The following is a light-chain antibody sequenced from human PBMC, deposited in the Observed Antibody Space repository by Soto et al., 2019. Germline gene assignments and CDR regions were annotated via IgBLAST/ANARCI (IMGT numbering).Light chain of an antibody. CDR1: QDIDKH. V-gene: IGKV1-27*01. CDR3: QTYDKAPWT. Sequence: DIQMTQSPSSLSASVGGRVSITCRASQDIDKHLAWYQQKAGKSPQLLIFGAFTLQSGVPSSFSGSGSGTDFTLTINNVQPEDFATYYCQTYDKAPWTFGPGTKV. J-gene: IGKJ1*01. CDR2: GAF.